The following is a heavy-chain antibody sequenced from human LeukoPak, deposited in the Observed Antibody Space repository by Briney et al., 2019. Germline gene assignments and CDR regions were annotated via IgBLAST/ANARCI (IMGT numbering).Heavy chain of an antibody. J-gene: IGHJ6*02. CDR3: ARDTVVPQGGMGV. Sequence: SETLSLTCTVSGGSISSYYWSWIRQPPGKGLEWIGYIYYSGSTNYNPSLKSRVTISVDTSKNQFSLNLNSVTAADTAVYYCARDTVVPQGGMGVWGQGTTVTVSS. V-gene: IGHV4-59*01. D-gene: IGHD2-2*01. CDR1: GGSISSYY. CDR2: IYYSGST.